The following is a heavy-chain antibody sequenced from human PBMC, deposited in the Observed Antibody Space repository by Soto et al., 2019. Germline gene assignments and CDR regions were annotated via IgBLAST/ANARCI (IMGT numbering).Heavy chain of an antibody. D-gene: IGHD2-21*02. CDR1: GFTFSSYT. J-gene: IGHJ4*02. CDR2: ISGSGGST. CDR3: AKDPEVVVTAPDY. Sequence: GGSLRLSCAASGFTFSSYTMNWVRQAPGKGLEWVSAISGSGGSTYYVDSVKGRFTISRDNSRDTLYLQMNSLRAEDTAVYYCAKDPEVVVTAPDYWGQGTLVTVSS. V-gene: IGHV3-23*01.